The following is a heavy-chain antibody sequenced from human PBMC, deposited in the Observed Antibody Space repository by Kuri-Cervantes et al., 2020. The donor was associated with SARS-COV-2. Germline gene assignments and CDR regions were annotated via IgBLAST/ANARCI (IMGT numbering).Heavy chain of an antibody. Sequence: LRLSCTVSGGSISSGGYYWSWIRQHPGKGLEWIGYIYYSGSTYYNPSLKSLVTISVDTSKNQFSLKLSSVTAADTAVYYCARAPSSAPDWFDPWGQGTLVTVSS. D-gene: IGHD2-2*01. J-gene: IGHJ5*02. CDR1: GGSISSGGYY. CDR3: ARAPSSAPDWFDP. CDR2: IYYSGST. V-gene: IGHV4-31*01.